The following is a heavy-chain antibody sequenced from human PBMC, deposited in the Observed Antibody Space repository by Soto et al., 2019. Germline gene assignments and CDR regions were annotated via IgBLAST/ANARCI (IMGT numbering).Heavy chain of an antibody. CDR2: INADNGNT. CDR1: GYTFTSYA. Sequence: QVQLVQSGAEEKKPGASVKVSCKASGYTFTSYAMHWVRQAPGQRLEWMGWINADNGNTKYSQKFQGRVTITRDTSASTAYMGLSSLRSEDTAVYYCARSPGCCLYHSDHWGQGTLATVSS. CDR3: ARSPGCCLYHSDH. V-gene: IGHV1-3*05. J-gene: IGHJ4*02. D-gene: IGHD3-16*01.